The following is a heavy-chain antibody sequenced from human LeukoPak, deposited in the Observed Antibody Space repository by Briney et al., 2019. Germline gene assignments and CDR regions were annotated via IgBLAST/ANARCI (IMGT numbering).Heavy chain of an antibody. V-gene: IGHV4-39*01. CDR1: GGSISSSSYY. CDR2: IYYSGST. D-gene: IGHD3-3*01. CDR3: ARQEDYDFWSGHDYYFDY. J-gene: IGHJ4*02. Sequence: SETLSLTCTVSGGSISSSSYYWGWIRQPPGKGLEWIGSIYYSGSTHYNPSLKSRVTISVDTSKNQFSLKLSSVTAADTAVYYCARQEDYDFWSGHDYYFDYWGQGTLVTVSS.